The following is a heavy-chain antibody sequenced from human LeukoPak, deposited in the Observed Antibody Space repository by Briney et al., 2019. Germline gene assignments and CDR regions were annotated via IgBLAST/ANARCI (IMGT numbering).Heavy chain of an antibody. J-gene: IGHJ4*02. Sequence: ASVKVSCTASGYSFTGYYMHWVRQVPGQGLEWMGRINPNSGGTNYDQTSQGRLAMTTDASIITAYMELSRLRSHGTAVYYCARVSPKGYYDSSGYYTYWGQGTLVTVSS. CDR2: INPNSGGT. D-gene: IGHD3-22*01. CDR1: GYSFTGYY. V-gene: IGHV1-2*06. CDR3: ARVSPKGYYDSSGYYTY.